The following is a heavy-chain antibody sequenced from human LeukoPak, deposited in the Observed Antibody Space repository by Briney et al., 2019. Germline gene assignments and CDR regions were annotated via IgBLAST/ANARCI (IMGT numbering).Heavy chain of an antibody. CDR1: GYTFTSYA. CDR3: ARDNVKTNDAFDI. Sequence: ASVKVSCKASGYTFTSYAMHWVCQAPGQRLEWMGWINAGNGNTKYSQEFQGRVTITRDTSASTAYMELSSLRSEDMAVYYCARDNVKTNDAFDIWGQGTMVTVSS. J-gene: IGHJ3*02. V-gene: IGHV1-3*03. D-gene: IGHD1-1*01. CDR2: INAGNGNT.